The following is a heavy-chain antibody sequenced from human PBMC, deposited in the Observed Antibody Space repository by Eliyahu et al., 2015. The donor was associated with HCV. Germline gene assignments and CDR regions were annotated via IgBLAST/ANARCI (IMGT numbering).Heavy chain of an antibody. CDR2: ISSSSSYI. Sequence: EVQLVESGGGLVKPGGXLRLSCAASGFTFSXYSXNWVRXAPGKGLEWVSSISSSSSYIYYADSVKGRFTISRDNAKNSLYLQMNSLRAEDTAVYYCARGSFTMVRGVIISIPNDYWGQGTLVTVSS. CDR1: GFTFSXYS. J-gene: IGHJ4*02. CDR3: ARGSFTMVRGVIISIPNDY. D-gene: IGHD3-10*01. V-gene: IGHV3-21*01.